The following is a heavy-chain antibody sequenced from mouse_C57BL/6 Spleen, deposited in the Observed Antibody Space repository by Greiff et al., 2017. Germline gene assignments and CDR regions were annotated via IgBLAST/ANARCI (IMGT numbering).Heavy chain of an antibody. D-gene: IGHD2-1*01. Sequence: QVQLQQPGAELVRPGSSVKLSCKASGYTFTSYWMDWVTQRPGQGLEWIGNIYPSDSETQYNQKFKGKATLTVDNSSRTAYMQLSSLTSEDSAFYYCARLDYGNTMDYWGQGTSVTVSS. V-gene: IGHV1-61*01. CDR2: IYPSDSET. J-gene: IGHJ4*01. CDR3: ARLDYGNTMDY. CDR1: GYTFTSYW.